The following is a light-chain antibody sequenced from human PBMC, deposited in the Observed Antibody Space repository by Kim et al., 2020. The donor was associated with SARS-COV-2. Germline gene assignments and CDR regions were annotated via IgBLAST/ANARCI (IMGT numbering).Light chain of an antibody. CDR3: QQYSSPMYT. V-gene: IGKV1-5*03. CDR2: TAS. CDR1: QNINAW. J-gene: IGKJ2*01. Sequence: SAYVGDRVTITCRASQNINAWLAWYQQKPGKAPKLLIYTASDLESGVPSRFSGSGSGTEFTLTINSLQPDDFATYYCQQYSSPMYTFGQGTKLEI.